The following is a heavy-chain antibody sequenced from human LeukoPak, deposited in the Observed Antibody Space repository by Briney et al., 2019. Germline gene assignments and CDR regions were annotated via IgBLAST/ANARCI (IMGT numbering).Heavy chain of an antibody. CDR1: GFTFDDYA. D-gene: IGHD6-13*01. Sequence: GGSLRLSCAASGFTFDDYAMSWVRQAPGKGLEWVSAISGSGGSTYYADSVKGRFTISRDNSKNTLYLQMNSLRAEDTAVYYCAKDRYSSSWYLDRWGQGTLVTVSS. J-gene: IGHJ4*02. CDR2: ISGSGGST. CDR3: AKDRYSSSWYLDR. V-gene: IGHV3-23*01.